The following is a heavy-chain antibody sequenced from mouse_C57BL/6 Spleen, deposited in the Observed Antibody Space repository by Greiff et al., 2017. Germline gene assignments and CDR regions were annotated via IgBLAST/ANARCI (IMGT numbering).Heavy chain of an antibody. J-gene: IGHJ3*01. D-gene: IGHD2-4*01. CDR3: AREDDYDPAWFAY. CDR1: GYSITSGYY. V-gene: IGHV3-6*01. Sequence: EVKLLESGPGLVKPSQSLSLTCSVTGYSITSGYYWNWIRQFPGNKLEWMGYISYDGSNNYNPSLKNRISITRDTSTNQFFLKLNSVTTEDTATYYCAREDDYDPAWFAYWGQGTLVTVSA. CDR2: ISYDGSN.